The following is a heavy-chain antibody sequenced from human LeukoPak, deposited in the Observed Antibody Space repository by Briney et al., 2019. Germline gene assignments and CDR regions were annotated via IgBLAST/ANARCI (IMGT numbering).Heavy chain of an antibody. CDR2: INPNSGGT. J-gene: IGHJ4*02. CDR1: GCTFTGYY. Sequence: ASVKVSCKASGCTFTGYYMHWVRQAPGQGLEWMGRINPNSGGTNYAQKFQGRVTMTRDTSISTAYMELSRLRSDDTAVYYCARGDLTSIAARISFDYWGQGTLVTVSS. V-gene: IGHV1-2*06. CDR3: ARGDLTSIAARISFDY. D-gene: IGHD6-6*01.